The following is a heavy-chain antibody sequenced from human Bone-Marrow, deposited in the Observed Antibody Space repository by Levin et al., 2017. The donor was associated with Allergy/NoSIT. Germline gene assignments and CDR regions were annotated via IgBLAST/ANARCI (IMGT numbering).Heavy chain of an antibody. Sequence: SQTLSLTCAVYGGSFSGYYWSWIRQPPGKGLEWIGEINHSGSTNYNPSLKSRVTISVDTSKNQFSLKLSSVTAADTAVYYCARAYSYYKDWGQGTLVTVSS. D-gene: IGHD3-10*01. J-gene: IGHJ4*02. CDR3: ARAYSYYKD. CDR1: GGSFSGYY. CDR2: INHSGST. V-gene: IGHV4-34*01.